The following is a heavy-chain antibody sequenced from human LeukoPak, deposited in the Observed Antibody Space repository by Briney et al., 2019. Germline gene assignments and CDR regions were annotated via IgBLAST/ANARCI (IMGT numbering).Heavy chain of an antibody. Sequence: SQTLSLTCTVSGGSISSYYWSWIRQPPGKGLEWIGYIYYSGSTNYNPSLKSRVTISVDTSKNQFSLKLSSVTAADTAVYYCARVTSYYDFWSGGWFDPWGQGTLVTVSS. CDR3: ARVTSYYDFWSGGWFDP. CDR2: IYYSGST. J-gene: IGHJ5*02. D-gene: IGHD3-3*01. V-gene: IGHV4-59*01. CDR1: GGSISSYY.